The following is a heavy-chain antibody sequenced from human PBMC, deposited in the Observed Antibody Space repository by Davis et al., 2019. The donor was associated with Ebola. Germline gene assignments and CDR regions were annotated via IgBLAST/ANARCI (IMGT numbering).Heavy chain of an antibody. V-gene: IGHV3-23*01. CDR3: VRDYNDGIGRFDY. J-gene: IGHJ4*02. CDR1: GFTFSSHA. D-gene: IGHD3-16*01. CDR2: ISGSGGST. Sequence: GESPKTPCAAPGFTFSSHALTSVRQAPGKGLAWVSAISGSGGSTYYADSVKGRFTISRDNSKSTLYLQLNSLRIEDTAVYYCVRDYNDGIGRFDYWGQGTLVTVSS.